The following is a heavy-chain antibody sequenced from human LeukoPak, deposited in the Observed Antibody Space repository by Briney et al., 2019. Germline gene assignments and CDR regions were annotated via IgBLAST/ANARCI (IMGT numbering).Heavy chain of an antibody. D-gene: IGHD6-19*01. CDR1: GFTFDDYA. J-gene: IGHJ4*02. Sequence: GGSLRLSCAASGFTFDDYAMHWVRQAPGKGLEWVAAISSDGSNKYSEHGRFTISRDNSKNTLYLQMNSLRAEDTAVYYCARGVRIAVAGNIDYWGQGTLVTVSS. CDR2: ISSDGSNK. V-gene: IGHV3-30*03. CDR3: ARGVRIAVAGNIDY.